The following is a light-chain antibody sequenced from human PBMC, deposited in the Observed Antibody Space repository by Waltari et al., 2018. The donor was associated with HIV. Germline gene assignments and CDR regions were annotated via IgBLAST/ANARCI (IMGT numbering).Light chain of an antibody. CDR1: RSNIGAGYF. Sequence: QSALTQPPSVSGAPGQRVTISCTGNRSNIGAGYFVHWYQHHPGTAPKLLVYGAIKRPSGVPDRFSGSKSGTAASLVITGLQAEDEADYYCQSYDSSLRASVFGGGTKLTVL. V-gene: IGLV1-40*01. CDR3: QSYDSSLRASV. J-gene: IGLJ2*01. CDR2: GAI.